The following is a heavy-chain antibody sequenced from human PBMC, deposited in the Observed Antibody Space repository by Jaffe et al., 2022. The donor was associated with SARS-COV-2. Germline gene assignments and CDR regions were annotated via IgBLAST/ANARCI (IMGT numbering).Heavy chain of an antibody. CDR2: IYSGGGT. CDR1: GFSVSNDN. D-gene: IGHD1-26*01. CDR3: VRGEDY. J-gene: IGHJ4*02. Sequence: VHLVESGGGLIQPGGSLRLSCAASGFSVSNDNLSWVRQAPGKGLEWVSIIYSGGGTDYADSVQGRFTISRDSSKNTVYLQMNSLRDEDSAVYYCVRGEDYWGQGTLVTVSS. V-gene: IGHV3-53*01.